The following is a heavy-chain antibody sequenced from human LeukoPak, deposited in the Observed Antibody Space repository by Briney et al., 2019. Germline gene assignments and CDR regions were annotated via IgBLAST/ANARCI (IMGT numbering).Heavy chain of an antibody. CDR1: GFAFGSEA. Sequence: GGSLRLSCAVSGFAFGSEAMSWVRQSPTRGLEWVASIIPGGGTTYYADSVKGRFTISRDNSNNTLYVQMNRLRAEDTAVYYCAKVRSGSANWALRIFDNWGQGTLVTVSS. D-gene: IGHD1-1*01. J-gene: IGHJ4*02. CDR2: IIPGGGTT. V-gene: IGHV3-23*01. CDR3: AKVRSGSANWALRIFDN.